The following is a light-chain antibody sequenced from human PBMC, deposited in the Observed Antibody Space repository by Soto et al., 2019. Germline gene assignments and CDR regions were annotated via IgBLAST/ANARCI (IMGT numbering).Light chain of an antibody. Sequence: AIQMTQSPSSLSASVGDRVSITCRASQAIRDDLGWYQKKPGKAPKLLIFAASRLERGVPSRFSGSGSGTDFTLTISSLQPEYFATYYCLQYHSSWTFGQWTKVE. CDR3: LQYHSSWT. J-gene: IGKJ1*01. V-gene: IGKV1-6*01. CDR1: QAIRDD. CDR2: AAS.